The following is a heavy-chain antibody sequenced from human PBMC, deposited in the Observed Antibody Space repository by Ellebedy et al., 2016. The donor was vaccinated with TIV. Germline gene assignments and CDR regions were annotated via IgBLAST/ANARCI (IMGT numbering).Heavy chain of an antibody. J-gene: IGHJ5*02. CDR2: INNDGRRT. D-gene: IGHD3-22*01. Sequence: GESLKISCAASGFSFIRYWMHWVRQAPGKGLVWVSRINNDGRRTDYADSVKGRFTISRDNAKNTLYLQMNTLRAEDTAVYYCARVYDSIGYQTIWFDPWGQGTLVTVSS. V-gene: IGHV3-74*01. CDR1: GFSFIRYW. CDR3: ARVYDSIGYQTIWFDP.